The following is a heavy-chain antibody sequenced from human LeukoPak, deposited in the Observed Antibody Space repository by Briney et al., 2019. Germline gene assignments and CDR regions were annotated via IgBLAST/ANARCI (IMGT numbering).Heavy chain of an antibody. Sequence: ASVKVSCKASGYTFTSYGISWVRQAPGRGLEWMGWISAYNGNTNYAQKLQGRVTMTTDTSTSTAYMELRSLRSDDTAVYYCARCPFGGVIVPFDYWGQGTLVTVSS. CDR2: ISAYNGNT. D-gene: IGHD3-16*02. V-gene: IGHV1-18*01. CDR3: ARCPFGGVIVPFDY. CDR1: GYTFTSYG. J-gene: IGHJ4*02.